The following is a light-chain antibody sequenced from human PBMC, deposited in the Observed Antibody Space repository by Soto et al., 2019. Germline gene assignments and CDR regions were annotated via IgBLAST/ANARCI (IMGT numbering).Light chain of an antibody. CDR3: QTWGTGIVV. CDR2: LNSDGSH. CDR1: SGHSNYA. V-gene: IGLV4-69*01. Sequence: QPVLTQSPSASASLGASVKLTCTLSSGHSNYAIAWHQQQPEKGPRHLMKLNSDGSHSKGDGIPDRFSGSRSGAERYLTISSLQSEDEADYYCQTWGTGIVVFGGGTQLTVL. J-gene: IGLJ2*01.